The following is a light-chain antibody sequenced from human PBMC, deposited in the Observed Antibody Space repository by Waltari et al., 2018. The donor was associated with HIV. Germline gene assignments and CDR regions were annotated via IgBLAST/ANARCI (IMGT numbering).Light chain of an antibody. CDR3: SSYSSTDSLL. CDR1: TTDIGLYNL. J-gene: IGLJ2*01. V-gene: IGLV2-14*01. Sequence: QSALTQPASVSGSPGQSITISCTGATTDIGLYNLVSWSRQHPGKAPQLVIYAVNTRPSGVSDRFSGSKSGNTASLTISSLQAEDEADYYCSSYSSTDSLLFGGGTKLTVL. CDR2: AVN.